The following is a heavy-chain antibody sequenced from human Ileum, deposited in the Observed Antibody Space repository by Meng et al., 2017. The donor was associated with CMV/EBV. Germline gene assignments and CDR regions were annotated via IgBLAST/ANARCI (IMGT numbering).Heavy chain of an antibody. CDR2: INHRGDP. CDR1: GGSFSGYY. CDR3: ARGLDNYYDLT. J-gene: IGHJ5*02. V-gene: IGHV4-34*01. Sequence: QVQLHQWGAGLLKPSETLSLTCEIHGGSFSGYYGSWIRQTPGKQLEWIGEINHRGDPTYDPSLYGRATISVDTSKKQVSLKLRSVTAADTAVYYCARGLDNYYDLTWGQGILVTVSS. D-gene: IGHD3-22*01.